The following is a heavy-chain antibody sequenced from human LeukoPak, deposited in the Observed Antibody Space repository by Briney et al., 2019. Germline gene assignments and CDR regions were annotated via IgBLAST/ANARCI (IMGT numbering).Heavy chain of an antibody. Sequence: SETLSLTCTVSGGSISSSYWSWIRQPPGKGLEWIGYISYSGSTNYSPSLKSRVTISVDTSKNQFSLKLSSVTAADTAVYYCASMASYCSGGSCTDYWGQGTLVTVSS. J-gene: IGHJ4*02. V-gene: IGHV4-59*01. D-gene: IGHD2-15*01. CDR2: ISYSGST. CDR1: GGSISSSY. CDR3: ASMASYCSGGSCTDY.